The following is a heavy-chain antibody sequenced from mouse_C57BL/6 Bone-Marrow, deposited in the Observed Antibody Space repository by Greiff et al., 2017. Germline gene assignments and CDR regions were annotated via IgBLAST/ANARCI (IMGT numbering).Heavy chain of an antibody. CDR3: ARPPAYYYGSSPWYFDV. CDR2: IFPGSGST. CDR1: GYTFTDYY. J-gene: IGHJ1*03. Sequence: QVQLQQSGPELVKPGASVKISCKASGYTFTDYYINWVKQRPGQGLAWIGWIFPGSGSTYYNEKFKGKATLTVDKSSSTAYMLLRSLTSADSAVYFCARPPAYYYGSSPWYFDVWGTGTTVTVSS. V-gene: IGHV1-75*01. D-gene: IGHD1-1*01.